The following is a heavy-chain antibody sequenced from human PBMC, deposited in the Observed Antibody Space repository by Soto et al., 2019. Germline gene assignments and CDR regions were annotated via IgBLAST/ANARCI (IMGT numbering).Heavy chain of an antibody. Sequence: VGSLRLSCAASGFTFSDYYMTWIRQAPGSGLEWVSYISSSSGTISYANSVKGRFTISRDNAQNSLYLQMTSLRAEDTAVYYCARGAYRSKTDFDYWGQGTLVTVSS. J-gene: IGHJ4*02. CDR2: ISSSSGTI. CDR3: ARGAYRSKTDFDY. V-gene: IGHV3-11*01. CDR1: GFTFSDYY. D-gene: IGHD6-13*01.